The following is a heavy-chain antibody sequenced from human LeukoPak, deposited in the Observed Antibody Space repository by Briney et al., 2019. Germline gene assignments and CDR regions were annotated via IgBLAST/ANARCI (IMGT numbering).Heavy chain of an antibody. Sequence: SETLSLTCTVSGGSISSHYWSWIRQPPGKGLEWIGYMYYSGSTNYNPSLRSRVTISVDTSKNQFSLKVSSVTAADTAVYYCARGLRWAAPGMAYWGQGTLVTVSS. V-gene: IGHV4-59*11. CDR1: GGSISSHY. J-gene: IGHJ4*02. CDR3: ARGLRWAAPGMAY. D-gene: IGHD6-13*01. CDR2: MYYSGST.